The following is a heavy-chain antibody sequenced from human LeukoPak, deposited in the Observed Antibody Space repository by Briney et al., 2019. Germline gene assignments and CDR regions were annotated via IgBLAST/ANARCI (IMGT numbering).Heavy chain of an antibody. Sequence: GASVKVSCKASGYTFTGYYMHWVRQAPGQGLEWMGWINPNSGGTNYAQKFQGWVTMTRDTSISTAYMELSRLRSDDTAVYYCARANSMVRGVQTTNFDYWGQGTLVTVSS. CDR1: GYTFTGYY. V-gene: IGHV1-2*04. J-gene: IGHJ4*02. CDR3: ARANSMVRGVQTTNFDY. CDR2: INPNSGGT. D-gene: IGHD3-10*01.